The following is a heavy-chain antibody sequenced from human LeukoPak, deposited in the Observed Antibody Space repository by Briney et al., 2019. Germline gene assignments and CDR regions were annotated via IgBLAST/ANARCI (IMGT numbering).Heavy chain of an antibody. CDR3: ARSGFPDAFDI. D-gene: IGHD1-26*01. V-gene: IGHV4-39*01. CDR2: IHYRGST. Sequence: PWETLSLTCTVSGCSISSSSYYWGWIRQPPGKGLEWIGSIHYRGSTYYNPSLNSRVTIYVDTSKNQFSLKLSSVTAADTAVYYCARSGFPDAFDIWGQGTMLTVSS. CDR1: GCSISSSSYY. J-gene: IGHJ3*02.